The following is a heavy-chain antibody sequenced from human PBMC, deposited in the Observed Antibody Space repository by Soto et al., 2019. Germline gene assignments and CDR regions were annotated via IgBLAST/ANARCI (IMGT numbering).Heavy chain of an antibody. CDR2: VKEDGRQT. CDR1: GFIFGNYW. CDR3: VRALGAAAAL. Sequence: EVQLVESGGGLVQPGGSLILSCAASGFIFGNYWMHWVRRAPGKGLEWVANVKEDGRQTYYAGSVKGRFSISRDNAKNSLFLQMNRLRVEDTAVYYCVRALGAAAALWGQGTLVTVSS. D-gene: IGHD6-25*01. J-gene: IGHJ4*02. V-gene: IGHV3-7*01.